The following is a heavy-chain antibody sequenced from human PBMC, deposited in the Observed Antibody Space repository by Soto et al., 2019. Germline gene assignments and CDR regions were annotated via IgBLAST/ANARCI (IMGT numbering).Heavy chain of an antibody. V-gene: IGHV4-30-2*02. CDR3: ARTARVPDF. D-gene: IGHD1-1*01. CDR1: GGSISSGGYS. CDR2: IYHSGST. J-gene: IGHJ4*02. Sequence: SETLSLTCAVSGGSISSGGYSWSWIRQPPGKGLEWIGYIYHSGSTYYNPSLKSRVTISIDTAKNQFSLKLSSVTSADTAIYYCARTARVPDFWGPGILVTVSS.